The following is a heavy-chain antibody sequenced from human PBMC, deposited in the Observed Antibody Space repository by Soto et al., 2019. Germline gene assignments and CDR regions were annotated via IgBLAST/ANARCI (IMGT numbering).Heavy chain of an antibody. V-gene: IGHV3-23*01. CDR1: GFTFSSYA. J-gene: IGHJ4*02. CDR3: AKDQAKPPYYDILTGYYMGYFDY. Sequence: EVQLLESGGGLVQPGGSLRLSCAASGFTFSSYAMSWVRQAPGKGLEWVSAISGSGGSTYYADSVKGRFTISRDNSKNTLYLQMNSLRAEDTAVYYCAKDQAKPPYYDILTGYYMGYFDYWGQGTLVTVSS. D-gene: IGHD3-9*01. CDR2: ISGSGGST.